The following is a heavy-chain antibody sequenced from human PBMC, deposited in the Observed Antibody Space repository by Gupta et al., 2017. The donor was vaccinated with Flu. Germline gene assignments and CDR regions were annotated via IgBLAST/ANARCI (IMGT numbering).Heavy chain of an antibody. Sequence: EVQLLESGGGLVQPGGSLRLSCAASGFTFSSYAMSWVRQAPGKGLEWVSAIRGSGGSTYYADSVKGRFTISRDNSKNTLYLQMNSLRAEDTAVYYCAKAIRSWVVVTNFDYWGQGTLVTVSS. CDR2: IRGSGGST. CDR3: AKAIRSWVVVTNFDY. CDR1: GFTFSSYA. V-gene: IGHV3-23*01. D-gene: IGHD3-22*01. J-gene: IGHJ4*02.